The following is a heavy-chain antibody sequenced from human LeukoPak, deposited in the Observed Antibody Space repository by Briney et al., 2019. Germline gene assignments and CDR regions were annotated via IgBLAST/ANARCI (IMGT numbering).Heavy chain of an antibody. Sequence: SGTLSLTCTVSGDSISSYYWTWIRQPPGKGLEWIGYIYYSGSTNYNPSLKSRVTISVDTSKNQLSLKLSSVTAADTAVYYCARVTYSSSSGGAFDIWGQGTTVTVSS. J-gene: IGHJ3*02. D-gene: IGHD6-6*01. CDR1: GDSISSYY. CDR2: IYYSGST. V-gene: IGHV4-59*01. CDR3: ARVTYSSSSGGAFDI.